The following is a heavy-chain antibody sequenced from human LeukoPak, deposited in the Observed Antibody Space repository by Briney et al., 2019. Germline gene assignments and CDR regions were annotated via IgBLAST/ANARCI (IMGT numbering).Heavy chain of an antibody. J-gene: IGHJ4*02. CDR2: IKQDGSEK. V-gene: IGHV3-7*04. D-gene: IGHD6-13*01. Sequence: GESLRLSCTASGFTFSSYWMSWVRQAPGKGLEWVANIKQDGSEKYYVDSVKGRFTISRDNAKNSMYLQMNSLRAEDTAVYYCARDLYSSSWYSDYWGQGTLVTVSS. CDR1: GFTFSSYW. CDR3: ARDLYSSSWYSDY.